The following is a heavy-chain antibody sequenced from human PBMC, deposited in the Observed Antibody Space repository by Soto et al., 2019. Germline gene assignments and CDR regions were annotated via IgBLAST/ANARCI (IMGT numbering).Heavy chain of an antibody. D-gene: IGHD6-13*01. V-gene: IGHV3-33*01. J-gene: IGHJ4*02. Sequence: HPGGSLRLSCAASGFTFSSYGMHWVRQAPGKGLEWVAVIWYDGSNKYYADSVKGRFTISRDNSKNTLYLQMNSLRAEDTAVYYCARDRPPGIANYWGQGTLVTVSS. CDR2: IWYDGSNK. CDR3: ARDRPPGIANY. CDR1: GFTFSSYG.